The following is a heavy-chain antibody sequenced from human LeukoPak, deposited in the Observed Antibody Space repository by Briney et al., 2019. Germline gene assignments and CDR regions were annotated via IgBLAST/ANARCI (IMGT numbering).Heavy chain of an antibody. CDR2: INSNGDGT. Sequence: GGSLRLSCSASGFTFSLFAMHWVRQAPGKGLEYVSAINSNGDGTYYADSVRGRFTISRDNSKNSMYLQMSSLRAEDTAIYYCAEVESSYCRIWGQGTLVTVSS. D-gene: IGHD3-10*01. CDR1: GFTFSLFA. CDR3: AEVESSYCRI. J-gene: IGHJ4*02. V-gene: IGHV3-64*04.